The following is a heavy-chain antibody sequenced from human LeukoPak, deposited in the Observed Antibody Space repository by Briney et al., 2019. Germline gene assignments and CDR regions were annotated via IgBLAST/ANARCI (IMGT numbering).Heavy chain of an antibody. CDR3: VKDFGRIRGTPDS. J-gene: IGHJ4*02. D-gene: IGHD1-26*01. CDR1: GFTFSSYT. CDR2: ISGSGNGFSI. Sequence: GGSLRLSCAASGFTFSSYTMYWIRQAPGKGPEYVSTISGSGNGFSIYYADSVKGRFTISRDDSKSILYLQMNGLRSEDTAVYYCVKDFGRIRGTPDSWGQGTLVTVSS. V-gene: IGHV3-64D*06.